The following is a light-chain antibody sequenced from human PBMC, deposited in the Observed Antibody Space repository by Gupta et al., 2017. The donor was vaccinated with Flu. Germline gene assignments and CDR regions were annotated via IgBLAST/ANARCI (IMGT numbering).Light chain of an antibody. J-gene: IGKJ1*01. CDR3: QQYHTCPRT. Sequence: PDAERGSTSGRASHSVMSSPSVSRYLAWYQQKPGQAPRLLIYSASTRDTVVPARFSGSGSGTEFTLTISSLQAEDFAVYYCQQYHTCPRTFGQGTQVEVK. CDR2: SAS. V-gene: IGKV3-15*01. CDR1: PSVSRY.